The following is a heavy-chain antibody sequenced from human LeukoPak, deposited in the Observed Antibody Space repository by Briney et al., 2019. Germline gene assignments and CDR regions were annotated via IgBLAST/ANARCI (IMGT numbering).Heavy chain of an antibody. D-gene: IGHD1-26*01. Sequence: SETLSLTCTVSGGSISSYYWSWIRQPPGKGLEWIGYIYYSGGTNYNPSLKSRVTISVDTSKNQFSLKLSSVTAADTAVYYCARDRVIVGATRTFDYWGQGTLVTVSS. CDR1: GGSISSYY. J-gene: IGHJ4*02. CDR3: ARDRVIVGATRTFDY. CDR2: IYYSGGT. V-gene: IGHV4-59*01.